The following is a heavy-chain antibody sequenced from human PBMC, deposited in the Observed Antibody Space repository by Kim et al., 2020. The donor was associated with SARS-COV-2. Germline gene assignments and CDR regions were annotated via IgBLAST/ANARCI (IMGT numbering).Heavy chain of an antibody. V-gene: IGHV3-11*05. Sequence: ADSVKGRFTISRDNAKNSLYLQMNSLRAEDTAVYYCARAYYDSSGYCFDYWGQGTLVTVSS. CDR3: ARAYYDSSGYCFDY. D-gene: IGHD3-22*01. J-gene: IGHJ4*02.